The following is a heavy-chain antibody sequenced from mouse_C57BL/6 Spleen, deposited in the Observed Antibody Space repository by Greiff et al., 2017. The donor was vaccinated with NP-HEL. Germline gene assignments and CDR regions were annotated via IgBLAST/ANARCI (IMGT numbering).Heavy chain of an antibody. CDR1: GYTFTSYW. Sequence: QVQLQQPGAELVKPGASVKLSCKASGYTFTSYWMQWVKQRPGQGLEWIGEIDPSDSYTNYNQKVKGKATLTVDTSSSTAYMQLSSLTSEDSAVYYCAKGGLRRLLDYWGQGTSVTVSS. CDR3: AKGGLRRLLDY. V-gene: IGHV1-50*01. J-gene: IGHJ4*01. CDR2: IDPSDSYT. D-gene: IGHD2-4*01.